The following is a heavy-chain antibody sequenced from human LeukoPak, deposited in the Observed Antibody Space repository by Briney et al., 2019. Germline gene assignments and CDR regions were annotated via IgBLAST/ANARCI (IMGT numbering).Heavy chain of an antibody. CDR2: IRYDGSNK. Sequence: GGSLRLSCAASGFTFSSYGMHWVRQAPGKGLEWVAFIRYDGSNKYYADSVKGRFTISRDNSKNTLYLQMNSLRAEDTAVYYCAKDRGHDFWSGYYNYWGQGTLVTVSS. D-gene: IGHD3-3*01. J-gene: IGHJ4*02. CDR1: GFTFSSYG. CDR3: AKDRGHDFWSGYYNY. V-gene: IGHV3-30*02.